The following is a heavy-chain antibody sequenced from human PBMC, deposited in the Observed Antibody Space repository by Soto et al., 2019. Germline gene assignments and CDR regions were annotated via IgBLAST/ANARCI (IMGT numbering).Heavy chain of an antibody. CDR2: ILSGGGT. J-gene: IGHJ4*02. D-gene: IGHD6-19*01. Sequence: SETLSLTCSVSGASVSSDAYYWSWIRQPPGKTLEWIGFILSGGGTSTNPSLRSRLSISVDTSRNQFSLRLTSVTASDTGVYFCAKGFSTGWYVDYWGRGTLVTVSS. CDR3: AKGFSTGWYVDY. V-gene: IGHV4-61*08. CDR1: GASVSSDAYY.